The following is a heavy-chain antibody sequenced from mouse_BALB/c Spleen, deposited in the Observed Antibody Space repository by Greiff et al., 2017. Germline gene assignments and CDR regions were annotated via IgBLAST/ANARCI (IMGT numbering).Heavy chain of an antibody. CDR3: ARSSGYPDY. Sequence: EVQLQQSGPELMKPGASVKISCKASGYSFTSYYMHWVKQSHGKSLEWIGYIDPFNGGTSYNQKFKGKATLTVDKSSSTAYMHLSSLTSEDAAVYYCARSSGYPDYWGQGTTLTVSS. D-gene: IGHD2-2*01. V-gene: IGHV1S135*01. J-gene: IGHJ2*01. CDR2: IDPFNGGT. CDR1: GYSFTSYY.